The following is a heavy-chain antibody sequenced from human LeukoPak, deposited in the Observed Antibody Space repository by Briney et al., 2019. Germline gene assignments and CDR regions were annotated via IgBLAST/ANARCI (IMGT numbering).Heavy chain of an antibody. CDR3: ASRGGSGKYDFDF. CDR1: GYTFTGYY. CDR2: INPNSGDT. V-gene: IGHV1-2*02. D-gene: IGHD3-10*01. Sequence: ASVKVSCKASGYTFTGYYMHWVRQAPGQGLEWMGWINPNSGDTNYAQKFQGRVTMTRDTSVSTAYLELSSLRYDDTAVYYCASRGGSGKYDFDFWGQGTLVTVSS. J-gene: IGHJ4*02.